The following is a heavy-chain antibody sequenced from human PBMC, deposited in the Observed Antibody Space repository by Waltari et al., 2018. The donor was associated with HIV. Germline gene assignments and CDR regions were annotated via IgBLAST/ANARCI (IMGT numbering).Heavy chain of an antibody. CDR2: INPNIGNT. D-gene: IGHD3-22*01. CDR1: GYTFTSYD. V-gene: IGHV1-8*01. Sequence: QVQLVQSGAEVKKPGASVKVSCKASGYTFTSYDINWVRQATGQGLEWMGGINPNIGNTGYTQKFQGRVTMTRNTSISTAFMEVSSLRSEDTAVYYCARVYYDSSGYYGAAGYWGQGTLVTVSS. CDR3: ARVYYDSSGYYGAAGY. J-gene: IGHJ4*02.